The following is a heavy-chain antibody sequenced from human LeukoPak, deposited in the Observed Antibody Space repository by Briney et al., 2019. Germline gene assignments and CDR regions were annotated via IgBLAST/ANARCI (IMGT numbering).Heavy chain of an antibody. CDR3: ARRRYCRSSSCLDY. D-gene: IGHD2-2*01. CDR2: MNPNSGNT. CDR1: GYTFTSYD. Sequence: ASVKLSCRASGYTFTSYDINWVRQATGQGLEWMGWMNPNSGNTGYAQKFQGRVTMTRNTSISTAYMELSSLRSEDTAVYYCARRRYCRSSSCLDYWGQGTLVTVSS. J-gene: IGHJ4*02. V-gene: IGHV1-8*01.